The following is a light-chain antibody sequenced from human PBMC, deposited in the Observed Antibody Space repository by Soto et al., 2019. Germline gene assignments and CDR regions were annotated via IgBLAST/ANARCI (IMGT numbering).Light chain of an antibody. CDR3: SSYTSSSTLV. CDR2: DVS. Sequence: QSVLTQPACVSGSPGQSITISCTGTSSDVGGYNYVSWYQQHPGKAPKLMIYDVSNRPSGVSNRFSGSKSGNTASLTISGLQAEDEAVYSCSSYTSSSTLVFGPGTKVPVL. CDR1: SSDVGGYNY. J-gene: IGLJ1*01. V-gene: IGLV2-14*01.